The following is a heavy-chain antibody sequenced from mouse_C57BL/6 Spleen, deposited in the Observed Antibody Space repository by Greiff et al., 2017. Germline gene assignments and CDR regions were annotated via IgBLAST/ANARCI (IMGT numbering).Heavy chain of an antibody. V-gene: IGHV1-64*01. Sequence: QVQLQQPGAELVKPGASVKLSCKASGYTFTSYWMHWVKQRPGQGLEWIGMIHPNSGSTNYNEKFKSKATLTVDKSSSTAYMQLSSLTSEDSAVYYCARESYYYAMGDWGQGTSVTAAS. CDR3: ARESYYYAMGD. CDR2: IHPNSGST. CDR1: GYTFTSYW. J-gene: IGHJ4*01.